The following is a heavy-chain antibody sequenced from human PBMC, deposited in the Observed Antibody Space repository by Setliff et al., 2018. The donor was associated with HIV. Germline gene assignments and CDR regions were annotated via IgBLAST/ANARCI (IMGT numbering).Heavy chain of an antibody. CDR1: GFTFDDHG. J-gene: IGHJ4*02. D-gene: IGHD6-6*01. Sequence: GGFLRLSCAASGFTFDDHGMNWVRQAPGKGLEWVANIEKAGSEKYYVDSVKGRFTISRDNAKNSLYLQMNSLRAEDTAVYYCARGHYSSSSGWGQGALVTVSS. V-gene: IGHV3-7*03. CDR2: IEKAGSEK. CDR3: ARGHYSSSSG.